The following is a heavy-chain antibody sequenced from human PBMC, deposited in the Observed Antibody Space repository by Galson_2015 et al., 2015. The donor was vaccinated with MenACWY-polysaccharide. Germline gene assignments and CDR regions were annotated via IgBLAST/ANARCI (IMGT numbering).Heavy chain of an antibody. V-gene: IGHV3-48*01. Sequence: SLRLSCAASGFSFSSYSMTWVRQAPGKGLKWLSYITPTGDPKMYADSVKGRFTISRDNAKNSLYLQMNNLRAEDTAVYYCASRGVVTPYSLDYWGQGTLVSVSS. CDR1: GFSFSSYS. J-gene: IGHJ4*02. CDR3: ASRGVVTPYSLDY. D-gene: IGHD2-15*01. CDR2: ITPTGDPK.